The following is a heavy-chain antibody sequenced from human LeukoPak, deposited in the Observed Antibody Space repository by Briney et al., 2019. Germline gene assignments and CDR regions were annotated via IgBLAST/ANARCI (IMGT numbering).Heavy chain of an antibody. CDR2: IYYSGST. V-gene: IGHV4-39*07. CDR1: GGSIRSSTDY. Sequence: PSETLSLTCTVSGGSIRSSTDYWGWIRQPPGKELEWIGSIYYSGSTYYNPSLKSRVTISVDTSKNQFSLKLSSVTAADTAVYYCARLTTVTTHYYYYMDVWGKGTTVTISS. CDR3: ARLTTVTTHYYYYMDV. D-gene: IGHD4-17*01. J-gene: IGHJ6*03.